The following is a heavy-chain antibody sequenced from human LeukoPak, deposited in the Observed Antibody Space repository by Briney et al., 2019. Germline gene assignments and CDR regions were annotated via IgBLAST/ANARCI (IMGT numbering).Heavy chain of an antibody. CDR1: GGSISSSSYY. J-gene: IGHJ4*02. CDR2: IYYSGST. D-gene: IGHD3-10*01. CDR3: AGRVRYFDY. V-gene: IGHV4-39*01. Sequence: SETLSLTCTVSGGSISSSSYYWGWIRQPPGKGLEWIGSIYYSGSTYYNPSLKSRVTISVDTSKNQFSLKLSSVTAADTAVYYCAGRVRYFDYWGQGTLVTVSS.